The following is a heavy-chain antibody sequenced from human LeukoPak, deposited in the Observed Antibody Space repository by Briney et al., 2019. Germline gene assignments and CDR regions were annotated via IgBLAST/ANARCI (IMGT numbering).Heavy chain of an antibody. CDR3: ARGWFDF. V-gene: IGHV3-48*03. Sequence: GGSLRLSCAASGFTFSNYEMNWVRRARGEGREWVSYISSSGDIIYYAASVKGRFTISRDNAKNSLYLQMNSPRAEDTAVYYCARGWFDFWGQGTLVTVSS. J-gene: IGHJ4*02. CDR1: GFTFSNYE. CDR2: ISSSGDII.